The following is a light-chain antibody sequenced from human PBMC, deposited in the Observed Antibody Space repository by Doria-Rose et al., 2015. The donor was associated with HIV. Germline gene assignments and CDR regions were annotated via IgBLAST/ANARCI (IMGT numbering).Light chain of an antibody. CDR2: SAS. J-gene: IGKJ1*01. CDR1: QDINNY. CDR3: QKSNTAPRT. Sequence: MTQSPSSLSASVGDTVTNTCRASQDINNYLAWYQQKRGDPPKLLIYSASTLHSGVPSRFSGSGSGTECTLPISRLQPDDFATYFCQKSNTAPRTFGQGTRVEIK. V-gene: IGKV1-27*01.